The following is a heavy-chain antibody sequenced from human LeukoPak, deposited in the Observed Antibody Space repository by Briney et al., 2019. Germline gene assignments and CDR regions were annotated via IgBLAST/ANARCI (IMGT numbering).Heavy chain of an antibody. D-gene: IGHD4-4*01. Sequence: TGRSLRLSCAASGFTFSSYAMHWVRQAPGKGLEWVAVISYDGSNKYYADSVKGRFTISRDNSKNTLYLQMNSLRAEDTAVYYCARGGGPTVTTGSDYWGQGTLVTVSS. V-gene: IGHV3-30-3*01. CDR2: ISYDGSNK. J-gene: IGHJ4*02. CDR3: ARGGGPTVTTGSDY. CDR1: GFTFSSYA.